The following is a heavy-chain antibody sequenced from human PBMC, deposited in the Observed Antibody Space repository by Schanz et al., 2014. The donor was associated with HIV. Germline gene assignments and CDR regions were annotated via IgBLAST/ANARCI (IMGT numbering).Heavy chain of an antibody. CDR2: ISYDGSNK. CDR3: VRGGLQNWYFEN. Sequence: QVQLVESGGGVVQPGRSLRLSCAASGFTFSSYAMHWVRQAPGKGLEWVAVISYDGSNKNYADSVKGRFTVSRDSAKNSLYLQMNSLRVDDTAIYYCVRGGLQNWYFENWGRGTLVTVSS. CDR1: GFTFSSYA. V-gene: IGHV3-30-3*01. D-gene: IGHD1-1*01. J-gene: IGHJ2*01.